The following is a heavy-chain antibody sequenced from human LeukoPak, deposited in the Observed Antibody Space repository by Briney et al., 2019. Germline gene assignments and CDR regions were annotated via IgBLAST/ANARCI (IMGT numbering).Heavy chain of an antibody. CDR3: ARAVSSSYYWYYFDY. V-gene: IGHV1-69*05. D-gene: IGHD3-22*01. J-gene: IGHJ4*02. CDR2: IIPIFGTA. CDR1: GYTFTGYY. Sequence: SVKVSCKVSGYTFTGYYMHWVRQAPGQGLEWMGRIIPIFGTANYAQKFQGRVTITTDESTSTAYMELSSLRSEDTAVYYCARAVSSSYYWYYFDYWGQGTLVTVSS.